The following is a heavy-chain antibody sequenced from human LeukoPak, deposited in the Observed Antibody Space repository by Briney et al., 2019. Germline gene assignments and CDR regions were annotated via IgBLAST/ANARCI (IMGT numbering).Heavy chain of an antibody. Sequence: GGSLRLSCAASGFTVSSNYMSWVRQAPGKGLEWVSVIYSGGSTYYADSVKGRFTISRHNSKNTLYLQMSSLRAEDTAVYYCARAQQLVRGRAFDIWGQGTMVTVSS. D-gene: IGHD6-13*01. V-gene: IGHV3-53*04. CDR1: GFTVSSNY. CDR2: IYSGGST. J-gene: IGHJ3*02. CDR3: ARAQQLVRGRAFDI.